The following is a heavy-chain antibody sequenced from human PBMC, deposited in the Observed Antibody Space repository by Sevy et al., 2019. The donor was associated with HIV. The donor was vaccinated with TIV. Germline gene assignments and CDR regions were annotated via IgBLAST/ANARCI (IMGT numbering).Heavy chain of an antibody. CDR3: VKEGRDDINPYFDY. Sequence: GGSLRLSCAASGFSFSSYNMNWVRQAPGKGLEWVSGISRRSDYIYDAESVKGRFTSSRDNAKNSLFLQMNSLRPEDTGVYYCVKEGRDDINPYFDYRGQGALVTVSS. V-gene: IGHV3-21*01. D-gene: IGHD3-10*01. CDR2: ISRRSDYI. J-gene: IGHJ4*02. CDR1: GFSFSSYN.